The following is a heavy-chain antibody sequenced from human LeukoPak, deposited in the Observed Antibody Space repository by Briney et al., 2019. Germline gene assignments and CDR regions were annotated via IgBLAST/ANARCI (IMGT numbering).Heavy chain of an antibody. J-gene: IGHJ4*02. Sequence: PGGSLRLSCAASGFTFSSYAMSWVRQAPGKGLEWVANIKQDGSEKYYVDSVKGRFTISRDNAKNSLYLQMNSLRAEDTAVYYCARQRRGAYFDYWGQGTLVTVSS. CDR3: ARQRRGAYFDY. CDR2: IKQDGSEK. V-gene: IGHV3-7*01. D-gene: IGHD3-10*01. CDR1: GFTFSSYA.